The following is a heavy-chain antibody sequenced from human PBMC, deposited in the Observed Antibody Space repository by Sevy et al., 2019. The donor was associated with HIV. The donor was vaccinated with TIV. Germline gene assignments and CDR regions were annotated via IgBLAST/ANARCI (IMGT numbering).Heavy chain of an antibody. V-gene: IGHV3-30-3*01. Sequence: GGSLRLSCAASGFTFSSYAMHWVRQAPGKGLEWVAVISYDGSNKYYAYSVKGRFTISRDNSKNTLYLQMNSLRAEDTAVYYCARLPSPGIALAAQARGAFDIWGQGTMVTVSS. D-gene: IGHD6-19*01. CDR1: GFTFSSYA. CDR3: ARLPSPGIALAAQARGAFDI. CDR2: ISYDGSNK. J-gene: IGHJ3*02.